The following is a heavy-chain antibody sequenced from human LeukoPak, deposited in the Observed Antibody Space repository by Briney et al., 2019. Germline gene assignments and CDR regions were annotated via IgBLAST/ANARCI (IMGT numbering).Heavy chain of an antibody. CDR3: ARENYDYVWGSYRYLDY. CDR2: ISSSSSTI. D-gene: IGHD3-16*02. Sequence: GGSLRLSCAASGFTFSDYSMNWVRQAPGKGLEWVSYISSSSSTIYYADSVKGRFTISRDNAKNSLYLQMNSLRAEDTAVYYCARENYDYVWGSYRYLDYWGQGTLVTVSS. CDR1: GFTFSDYS. V-gene: IGHV3-48*01. J-gene: IGHJ4*02.